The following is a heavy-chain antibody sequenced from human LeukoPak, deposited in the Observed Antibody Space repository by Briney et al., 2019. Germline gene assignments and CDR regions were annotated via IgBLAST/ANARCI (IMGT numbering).Heavy chain of an antibody. CDR2: ITAGVTTT. J-gene: IGHJ4*02. CDR1: GFTFNNYA. Sequence: GGSLRLSCAASGFTFNNYATNWVRQAPGKGLEWVSAITAGVTTTFYADSVKGRFTISRDNSKKTLYLQMNSLRAEDTAVYYCAKSIHWPALDFWGQGTLLTVSS. D-gene: IGHD5-18*01. V-gene: IGHV3-23*01. CDR3: AKSIHWPALDF.